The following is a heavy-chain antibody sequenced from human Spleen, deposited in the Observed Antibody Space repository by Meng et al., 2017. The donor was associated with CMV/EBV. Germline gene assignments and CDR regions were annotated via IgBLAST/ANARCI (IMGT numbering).Heavy chain of an antibody. D-gene: IGHD4-17*01. J-gene: IGHJ4*02. CDR2: IQEDGSEK. V-gene: IGHV3-7*01. CDR3: AKRRDPSTVTMDS. Sequence: GGSVRLSCAASGFTFSNYWMSWVRQAPGRGLEWVANIQEDGSEKYYMDSVRGRFTTSRDNAKNSLSLQMNSLSAEDTAIYYCAKRRDPSTVTMDSWGQGKLVTVSS. CDR1: GFTFSNYW.